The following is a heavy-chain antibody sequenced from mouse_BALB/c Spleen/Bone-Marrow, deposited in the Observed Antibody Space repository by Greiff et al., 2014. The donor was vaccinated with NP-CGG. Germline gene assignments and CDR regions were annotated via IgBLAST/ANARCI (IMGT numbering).Heavy chain of an antibody. V-gene: IGHV1-9*01. Sequence: QVQLQQSGAELMKPGASMKISCKATGYTFRSYWIEWVKQRPGHGLEWIGEILPGSGSTNYNEQFKGKATFTAEASSSTAYMELNSMTSEDSAVDYYARFYYGNTSDYIDYWGQGTTLTVSS. J-gene: IGHJ2*01. CDR3: ARFYYGNTSDYIDY. CDR1: GYTFRSYW. CDR2: ILPGSGST. D-gene: IGHD2-1*01.